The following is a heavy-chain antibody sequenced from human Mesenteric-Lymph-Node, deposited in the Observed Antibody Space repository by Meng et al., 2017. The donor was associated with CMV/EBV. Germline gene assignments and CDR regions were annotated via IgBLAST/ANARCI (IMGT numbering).Heavy chain of an antibody. CDR1: GFTFSSYS. D-gene: IGHD3-22*01. V-gene: IGHV3-48*04. CDR3: SRGGVQVDVSSGYYYHFDY. J-gene: IGHJ4*02. CDR2: ISSSSTI. Sequence: GESLKISCAASGFTFSSYSMNWVRQASGKGLEWVSYISSSSTIYYADSVKGRFTISRDNAKNSLYLQMNNLRAEDTAVYYWSRGGVQVDVSSGYYYHFDYWGQGTLVTVSS.